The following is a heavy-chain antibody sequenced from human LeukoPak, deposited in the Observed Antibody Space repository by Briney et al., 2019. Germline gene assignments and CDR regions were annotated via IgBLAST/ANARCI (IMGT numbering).Heavy chain of an antibody. V-gene: IGHV1-18*01. Sequence: ASVKVSCKASGYTFTSYGISWVRQAPGQGLEWMGWISAYNANTNYAQKLQGRVTMTTDTSTSTAYMELRSLRSDDTAVYYCARDSRGYCSGGSCDSSSYFDFWGQGTLVTVSS. CDR3: ARDSRGYCSGGSCDSSSYFDF. CDR1: GYTFTSYG. D-gene: IGHD2-15*01. CDR2: ISAYNANT. J-gene: IGHJ4*02.